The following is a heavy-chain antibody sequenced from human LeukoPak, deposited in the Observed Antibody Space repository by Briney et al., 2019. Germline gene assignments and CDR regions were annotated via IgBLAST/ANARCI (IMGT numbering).Heavy chain of an antibody. CDR3: ARASPSGYDY. J-gene: IGHJ4*02. CDR1: GFTFSSYA. CDR2: ISRDGGST. V-gene: IGHV3-23*01. D-gene: IGHD3-22*01. Sequence: GGSLRLSCAASGFTFSSYAMSWVRQAPGKGLEFASTISRDGGSTYYGDSVKGRFTISRDNSKNTLYLQMNSLRDEDAAVYHCARASPSGYDYWGQGTLVTVSS.